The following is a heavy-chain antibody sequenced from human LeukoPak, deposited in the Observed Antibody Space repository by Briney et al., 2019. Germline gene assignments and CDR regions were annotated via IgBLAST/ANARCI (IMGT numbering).Heavy chain of an antibody. J-gene: IGHJ4*02. CDR3: ARDLRAFRDGYKNPNYYLDY. D-gene: IGHD5-24*01. CDR2: FDPEDGET. V-gene: IGHV1-24*01. CDR1: GYTLTELS. Sequence: ASVKVSCKVSGYTLTELSMHWVRQAPGKGLEWMGGFDPEDGETIYAQKFQGRVTMTEDTSTDTAYMELSSLRSEDTAVYYCARDLRAFRDGYKNPNYYLDYWGQGTLVTVSS.